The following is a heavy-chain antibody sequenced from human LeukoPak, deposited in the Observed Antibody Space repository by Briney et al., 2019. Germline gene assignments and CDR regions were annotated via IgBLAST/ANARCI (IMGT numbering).Heavy chain of an antibody. CDR1: GGSISSSNW. Sequence: PSGTLSLTCAVSGGSISSSNWWSWVRQPPGKGLEWIGEIYHSGSTNYNPSLKSRVTISVDKSKNQFSLKLSSVTAADTAVYYCARVYYYDSSGYSQGNAFDIWGQGTMVTVSS. D-gene: IGHD3-22*01. V-gene: IGHV4-4*02. CDR2: IYHSGST. CDR3: ARVYYYDSSGYSQGNAFDI. J-gene: IGHJ3*02.